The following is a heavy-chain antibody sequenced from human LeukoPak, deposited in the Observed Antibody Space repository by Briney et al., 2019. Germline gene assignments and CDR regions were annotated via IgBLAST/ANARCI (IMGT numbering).Heavy chain of an antibody. CDR2: IYPVDSDT. CDR3: ARPLLRFLEWPYMDV. Sequence: GESLKISCKGSGYSFTSYWIGWVRQMPGKGLEWMGIIYPVDSDTRYSPSFQGQVTISADKSISTAYLQCSSLKASDTAMYYCARPLLRFLEWPYMDVWGKGTTVTVSS. D-gene: IGHD3-3*01. V-gene: IGHV5-51*01. J-gene: IGHJ6*03. CDR1: GYSFTSYW.